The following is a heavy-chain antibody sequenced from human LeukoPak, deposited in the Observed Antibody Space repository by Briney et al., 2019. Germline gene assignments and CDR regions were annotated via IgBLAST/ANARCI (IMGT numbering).Heavy chain of an antibody. Sequence: PSETLSLTCTVSGYSISSAYSWGWIRQPPGKGLAWIGHIYHRGSTYYNPSLKSRVTISVDTSKNQFSLKLSSVTAADTAVYYCARETSQKGAHYMDVWGKGTTVTISS. CDR3: ARETSQKGAHYMDV. CDR1: GYSISSAYS. CDR2: IYHRGST. J-gene: IGHJ6*03. D-gene: IGHD3-16*01. V-gene: IGHV4-38-2*02.